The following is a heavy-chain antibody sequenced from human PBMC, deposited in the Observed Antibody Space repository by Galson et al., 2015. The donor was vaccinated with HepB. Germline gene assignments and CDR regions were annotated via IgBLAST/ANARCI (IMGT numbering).Heavy chain of an antibody. D-gene: IGHD4-23*01. Sequence: SLRLSCAASGFTLSSYAMSWVRQAPGKGLEWVSAISGSGGSTYYADSVKGRFTISRDNSKNTLYLQMNSLRAEDTAVYYCAKDRWTYYYYYGMDVWGQGTTVTVSS. CDR1: GFTLSSYA. CDR3: AKDRWTYYYYYGMDV. CDR2: ISGSGGST. V-gene: IGHV3-23*01. J-gene: IGHJ6*02.